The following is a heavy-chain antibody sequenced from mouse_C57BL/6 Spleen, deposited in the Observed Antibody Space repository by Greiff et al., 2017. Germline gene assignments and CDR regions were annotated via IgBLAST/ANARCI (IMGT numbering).Heavy chain of an antibody. J-gene: IGHJ4*01. CDR3: ARRQLRHYAMDY. CDR2: IDPSDSET. V-gene: IGHV1-52*01. D-gene: IGHD3-2*02. CDR1: GYTFTSYW. Sequence: QVQLQQPGAELVRPGSSVKLSCKASGYTFTSYWMHWVKQRPIQGLEWIGNIDPSDSETHYNQKFKDKATLIVDKSSSTAYMQLSSLTSEDSAVYYCARRQLRHYAMDYWGQGTSVTVSS.